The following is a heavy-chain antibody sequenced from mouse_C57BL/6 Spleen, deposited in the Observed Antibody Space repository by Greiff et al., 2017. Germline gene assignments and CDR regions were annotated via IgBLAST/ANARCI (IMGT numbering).Heavy chain of an antibody. CDR1: GYTFTSYW. CDR3: ARWGYYVDYYAMDY. V-gene: IGHV1-69*01. J-gene: IGHJ4*01. CDR2: IDPSDSYT. Sequence: QVQLQQPGAELVMPGASVKLSCKASGYTFTSYWMHWVKQRPGQGLEWIGEIDPSDSYTNYTQKFKGKSTLTVDKSSSTAYMQLSSLTSEDSAVYYCARWGYYVDYYAMDYWGQGTSVTVSS. D-gene: IGHD2-3*01.